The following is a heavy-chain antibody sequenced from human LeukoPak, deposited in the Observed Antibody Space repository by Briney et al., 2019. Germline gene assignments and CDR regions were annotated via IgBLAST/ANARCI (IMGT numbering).Heavy chain of an antibody. CDR3: ARAELVSNYFDY. J-gene: IGHJ4*02. Sequence: PSETLSLTCTVSGGSISSSSYYWGWIRQPPGKGLEWIGSIYYSGSTYYNPSLKSRVTISVDTSKNQFSLKLSSVTAADTAVYYCARAELVSNYFDYWGQGTLVTVSS. D-gene: IGHD3-10*01. V-gene: IGHV4-39*07. CDR2: IYYSGST. CDR1: GGSISSSSYY.